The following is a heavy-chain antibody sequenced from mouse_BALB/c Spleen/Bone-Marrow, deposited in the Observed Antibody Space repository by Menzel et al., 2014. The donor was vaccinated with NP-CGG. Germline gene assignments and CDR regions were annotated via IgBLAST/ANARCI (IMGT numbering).Heavy chain of an antibody. D-gene: IGHD1-2*01. J-gene: IGHJ2*01. Sequence: DVMLVESGGGLVKPGGSLKLSCAASGFTFSSYTMSWVRQTPEKRLERVATITSGGSYTYYPDSVKGRFTISRDNAKNTLYLQMSSLKSEDTAMYYCTRDNGPFDYWGQGTTLTVSS. V-gene: IGHV5-6-4*01. CDR2: ITSGGSYT. CDR1: GFTFSSYT. CDR3: TRDNGPFDY.